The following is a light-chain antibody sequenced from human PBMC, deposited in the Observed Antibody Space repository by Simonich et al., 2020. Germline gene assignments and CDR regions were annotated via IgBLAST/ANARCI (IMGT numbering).Light chain of an antibody. J-gene: IGKJ2*01. Sequence: DIQMTQSPSSLSASVGDRVTITCRASQILRSYLNWYQQKPGKAPKLLIYAASIWQSGVPSRFSGSGSGTDFTLTISSLQPEDFATYYCQQSYSTPYTFGQGTKLEIK. V-gene: IGKV1-39*01. CDR3: QQSYSTPYT. CDR2: AAS. CDR1: QILRSY.